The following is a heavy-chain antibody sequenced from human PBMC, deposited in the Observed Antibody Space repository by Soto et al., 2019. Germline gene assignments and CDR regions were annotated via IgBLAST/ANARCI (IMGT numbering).Heavy chain of an antibody. CDR1: GFTFSSYA. CDR3: AKGPRIGWFGGRDAFDI. Sequence: EVQLLESGGGLVQPGGSLRLSCAASGFTFSSYAMTWVRQAPGKGLEWVSSISGSGGSTYYADSVKGRFTISRDKSKNPVYLQMNSLRAEDTAVYYCAKGPRIGWFGGRDAFDIWGQGTMVTVSS. V-gene: IGHV3-23*01. J-gene: IGHJ3*02. D-gene: IGHD3-10*01. CDR2: ISGSGGST.